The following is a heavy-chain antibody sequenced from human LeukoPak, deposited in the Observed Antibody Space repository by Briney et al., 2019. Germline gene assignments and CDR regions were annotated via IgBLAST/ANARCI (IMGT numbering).Heavy chain of an antibody. D-gene: IGHD3-22*01. CDR1: GFTFSTYS. J-gene: IGHJ1*01. V-gene: IGHV3-21*04. CDR2: ISDNSYWI. Sequence: GGSLRLSCAASGFTFSTYSMSWVRQAPGKGLEWVSSISDNSYWIYYADSVEGRFIISRDNAKNSLYLPMNSLRAEDTAVYYCAKEEGYYYDSGGYFVEYFQHGGQGTLVTVAS. CDR3: AKEEGYYYDSGGYFVEYFQH.